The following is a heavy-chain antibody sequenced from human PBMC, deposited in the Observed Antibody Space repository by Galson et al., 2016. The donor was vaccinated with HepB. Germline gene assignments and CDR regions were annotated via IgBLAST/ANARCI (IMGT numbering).Heavy chain of an antibody. D-gene: IGHD2-15*01. V-gene: IGHV1-58*01. Sequence: SVKVSCKASGFALSNSAVHWVRQARGQRLEWIGWIVVANGDTKYAQKSQERVTLDRDMSTNTAYLEMRSLRSGDTAVYYCAASYHCLGGICPPPGGNGFDVWGQGTTVTVSS. J-gene: IGHJ6*02. CDR1: GFALSNSA. CDR2: IVVANGDT. CDR3: AASYHCLGGICPPPGGNGFDV.